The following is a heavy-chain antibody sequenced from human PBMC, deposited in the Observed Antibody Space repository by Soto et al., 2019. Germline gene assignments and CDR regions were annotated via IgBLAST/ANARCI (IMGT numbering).Heavy chain of an antibody. Sequence: QVQLVQSGAEVKKPGSSVKVSCKASGRTFSSYTISWVRQAPGQGLEWMGRIIPILGIANYAQKFQGRVTITADKSTSTAYMELSSLRSEDTAVYYCARATYYYDSSGYPSYYYYYGMDVWGQGTTVTVSS. CDR2: IIPILGIA. J-gene: IGHJ6*02. CDR1: GRTFSSYT. V-gene: IGHV1-69*02. CDR3: ARATYYYDSSGYPSYYYYYGMDV. D-gene: IGHD3-22*01.